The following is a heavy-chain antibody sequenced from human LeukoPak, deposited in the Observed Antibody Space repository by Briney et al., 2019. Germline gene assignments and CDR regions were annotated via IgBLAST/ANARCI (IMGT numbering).Heavy chain of an antibody. CDR2: ISSGSRYI. CDR1: GFTCSTYT. V-gene: IGHV3-21*01. D-gene: IGHD2-15*01. Sequence: GGSLRLACTASGFTCSTYTLNWVRQAPVKGLEWVSSISSGSRYIYYADSVKGRFTISRDDAKNSLDLQMDSLRAEDTAVYHCARQGFDAFDLWGQGTMVTVSS. CDR3: ARQGFDAFDL. J-gene: IGHJ3*01.